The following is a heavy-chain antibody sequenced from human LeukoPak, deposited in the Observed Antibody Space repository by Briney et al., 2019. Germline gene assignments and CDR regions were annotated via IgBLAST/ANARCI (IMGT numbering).Heavy chain of an antibody. CDR1: GYSFTSHY. CDR3: ARDNSVGDVAWWFDP. Sequence: ASVKVSCKASGYSFTSHYMHWVRQASGQGLEWLGLINPTGSSTLYAQKFQGRVTMTRDMSTTTDYMELSSLRSDDTAVYYCARDNSVGDVAWWFDPWGQGTLVTVSS. CDR2: INPTGSST. J-gene: IGHJ5*02. D-gene: IGHD1-26*01. V-gene: IGHV1-46*01.